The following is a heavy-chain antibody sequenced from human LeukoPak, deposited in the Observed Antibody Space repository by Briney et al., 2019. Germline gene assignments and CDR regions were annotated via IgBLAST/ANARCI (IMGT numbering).Heavy chain of an antibody. J-gene: IGHJ4*02. CDR1: GFTFSSYW. CDR3: ASARYGDYEGFANLNF. Sequence: GGSLRLSCAASGFTFSSYWMSWVRQAPGKGLEWVANIKQDGSERYYVDSVKGRFTIYRDNAKNSLYLQMNSLRAEDTAVYYCASARYGDYEGFANLNFWGQGTLVAVSS. CDR2: IKQDGSER. D-gene: IGHD4-17*01. V-gene: IGHV3-7*01.